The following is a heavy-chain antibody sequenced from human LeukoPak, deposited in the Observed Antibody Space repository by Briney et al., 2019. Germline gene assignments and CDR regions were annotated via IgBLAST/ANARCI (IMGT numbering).Heavy chain of an antibody. CDR1: GYTLTDYH. V-gene: IGHV1-2*02. D-gene: IGHD5-24*01. Sequence: ASVKVSCKASGYTLTDYHMLWVRPAPGQGLAWMAWMKPNNNGINYAQEFQGRVTVTRDTSISTAYMELSSLRSDDTAMYYCARDPVDGYSHYDYWGQGTLVTVSS. CDR3: ARDPVDGYSHYDY. J-gene: IGHJ4*02. CDR2: MKPNNNGI.